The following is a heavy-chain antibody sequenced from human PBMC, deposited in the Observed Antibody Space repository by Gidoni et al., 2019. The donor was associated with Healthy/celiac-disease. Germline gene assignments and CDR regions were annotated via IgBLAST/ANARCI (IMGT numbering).Heavy chain of an antibody. J-gene: IGHJ4*02. CDR3: ARTYSGYEYFDY. V-gene: IGHV3-30*03. Sequence: QVQLVESGGGVVQPGRSLRLSCAASGFTFSSYGMHWVRQAPGKGLEWVAVISDDGSNKYYADSVKGRFTISRDNSKNTLYLQMNSLRAEDTAVYYCARTYSGYEYFDYWGQGTLVTVSS. D-gene: IGHD5-12*01. CDR1: GFTFSSYG. CDR2: ISDDGSNK.